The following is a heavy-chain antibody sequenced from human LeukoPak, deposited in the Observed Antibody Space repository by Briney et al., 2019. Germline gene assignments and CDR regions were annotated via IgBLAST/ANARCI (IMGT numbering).Heavy chain of an antibody. Sequence: SETLTLTCSVSGGSVTSTTYYWGWIRQPPGGGLEWIANGYYTGRPYANPALKSRVLLCADTSKNQFSLTMTSVTAADTAFYYCARLRKGRYFDYIFDCWGQGTLATVSS. CDR3: ARLRKGRYFDYIFDC. D-gene: IGHD3-9*01. CDR1: GGSVTSTTYY. CDR2: GYYTGRP. V-gene: IGHV4-39*01. J-gene: IGHJ4*02.